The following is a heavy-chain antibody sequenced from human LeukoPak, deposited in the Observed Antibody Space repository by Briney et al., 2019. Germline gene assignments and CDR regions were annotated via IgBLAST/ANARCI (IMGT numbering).Heavy chain of an antibody. J-gene: IGHJ4*02. CDR3: ATYYYDSSGYFDY. CDR2: ISSFGTTI. D-gene: IGHD3-22*01. CDR1: GFTFSDYY. Sequence: PRGSLRLSCAASGFTFSDYYMSWIRQAPGKGLGWVSYISSFGTTIYYADSVKGRFTISRDNAKNSLYLQMNSLRVEDTAVYYCATYYYDSSGYFDYWGQGTLVTVSS. V-gene: IGHV3-11*01.